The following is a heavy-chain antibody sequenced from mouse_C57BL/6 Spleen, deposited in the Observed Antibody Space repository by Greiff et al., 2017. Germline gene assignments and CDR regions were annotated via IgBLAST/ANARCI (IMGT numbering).Heavy chain of an antibody. CDR2: ISSGGSYT. V-gene: IGHV5-6*01. CDR3: ARHPDYAGNYFDY. Sequence: VHVKQSGGDLVKPGGSLKLSCAASGFTFSSYGMSWVRQTPDKRLEWVATISSGGSYTYYPDSVKGRFTFSRDTAKNTLYLQMSSLKSEDTAMYYCARHPDYAGNYFDYWGQGTTLTVSS. J-gene: IGHJ2*01. CDR1: GFTFSSYG. D-gene: IGHD2-4*01.